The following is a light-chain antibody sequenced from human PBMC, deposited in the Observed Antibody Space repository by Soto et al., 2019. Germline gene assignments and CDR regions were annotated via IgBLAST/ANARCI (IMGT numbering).Light chain of an antibody. V-gene: IGKV1-39*01. Sequence: SGVPSRFSGRGSGTDFSLTISSLQPEDFATYYCQQSSNSLTITFGQWTRLDIK. CDR3: QQSSNSLTIT. J-gene: IGKJ5*01.